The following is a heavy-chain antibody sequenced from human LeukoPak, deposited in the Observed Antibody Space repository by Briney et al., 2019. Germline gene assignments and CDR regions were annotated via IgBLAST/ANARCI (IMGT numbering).Heavy chain of an antibody. D-gene: IGHD5-24*01. V-gene: IGHV3-11*01. CDR3: ARVYGYNYYFDY. CDR2: ISSGGSSI. CDR1: GGSFSGYY. J-gene: IGHJ4*02. Sequence: AETLSLTCAVYGGSFSGYYWSWIRQAPGKGLEWVSYISSGGSSIYYADSVKGRFTISRDNTKNSLYLQMNSLRAEDTAVYYCARVYGYNYYFDYWGQGTLVTVSS.